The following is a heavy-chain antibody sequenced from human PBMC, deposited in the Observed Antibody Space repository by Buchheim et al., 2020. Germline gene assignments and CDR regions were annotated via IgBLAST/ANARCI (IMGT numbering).Heavy chain of an antibody. Sequence: EVQMVESGGGLVQHGGSLRLSCAASGFTFSSYSMNWVRQAPGKGLEWVSYISSSSSTIYNADSVKGRFTISRDNAKTSLYLQMNSLRAEDTAVYYCAITGTTGFYYYYMDVWGKGTT. V-gene: IGHV3-48*01. J-gene: IGHJ6*03. CDR2: ISSSSSTI. CDR1: GFTFSSYS. CDR3: AITGTTGFYYYYMDV. D-gene: IGHD1-7*01.